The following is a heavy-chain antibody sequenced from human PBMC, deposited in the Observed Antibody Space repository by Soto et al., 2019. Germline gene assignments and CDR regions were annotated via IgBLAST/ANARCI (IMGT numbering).Heavy chain of an antibody. CDR1: GYTFTGYY. D-gene: IGHD6-19*01. CDR2: INPNSGGT. CDR3: ARGYEEVDGGMKWFDP. Sequence: ASVKVSCKASGYTFTGYYMHWVRQAPGQGLEWMGWINPNSGGTNYAQKFQGRVTMTRDTSISTAYMELSRLRSDDTAVYYCARGYEEVDGGMKWFDPWGQGTLVTVSS. J-gene: IGHJ5*02. V-gene: IGHV1-2*02.